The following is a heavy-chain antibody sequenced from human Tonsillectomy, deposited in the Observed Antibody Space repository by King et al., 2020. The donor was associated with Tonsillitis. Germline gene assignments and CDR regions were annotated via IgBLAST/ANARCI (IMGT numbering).Heavy chain of an antibody. D-gene: IGHD3-10*01. CDR2: ISYDGSIE. J-gene: IGHJ6*02. V-gene: IGHV3-33*05. Sequence: VQLVESGGGVVQPGRSLRLSCAASGFSFSSQGMHWVRQTPGKGLEWVAVISYDGSIEYYADSVKGRFTVSRDNSKNTLYLQMNSLRAEDTAVFYCARERRGRRGVHYYGMYVWGQGPTVTVSS. CDR1: GFSFSSQG. CDR3: ARERRGRRGVHYYGMYV.